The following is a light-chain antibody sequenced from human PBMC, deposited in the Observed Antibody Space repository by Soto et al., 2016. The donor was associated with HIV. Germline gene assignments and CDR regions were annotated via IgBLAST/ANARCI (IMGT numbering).Light chain of an antibody. V-gene: IGKV1-5*03. Sequence: DIQMTQSPSTLSASVGDRVTITCRATDNIFSWLAWYQQKPGKAPKLLIYQASTLESGIPSRFSGSGSGTEFTLTISSPQPDDFATYYCQQYNSYSSGYTFGQGTKAGDQT. CDR2: QAS. CDR3: QQYNSYSSGYT. J-gene: IGKJ2*01. CDR1: DNIFSW.